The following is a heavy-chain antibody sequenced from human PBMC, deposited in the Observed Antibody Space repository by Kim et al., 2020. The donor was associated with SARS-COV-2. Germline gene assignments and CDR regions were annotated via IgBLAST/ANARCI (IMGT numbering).Heavy chain of an antibody. V-gene: IGHV3-33*05. J-gene: IGHJ4*02. Sequence: GGSLRLSCAASGFTFSSYGMHWVRQAPGKGLEWVAVISYDGSNKYYADSVKGRFTISRDNSKNTLYLQMNSLRAEDTAVYYCARDIETNYYGSGSFGYWGQGTLVTVSS. D-gene: IGHD3-10*01. CDR2: ISYDGSNK. CDR3: ARDIETNYYGSGSFGY. CDR1: GFTFSSYG.